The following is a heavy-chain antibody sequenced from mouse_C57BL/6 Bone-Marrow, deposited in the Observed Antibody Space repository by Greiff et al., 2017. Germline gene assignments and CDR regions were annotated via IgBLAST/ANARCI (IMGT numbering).Heavy chain of an antibody. CDR3: ARDGPYYDYAMDY. D-gene: IGHD1-1*02. V-gene: IGHV7-1*01. CDR2: SRNKANDYTT. Sequence: EVQRVESGGGLVQSGRSLRLSCATSGFTFSDFYMEWVRQAPGKGLEWIAASRNKANDYTTEYSASVKGRFIVSRDTSQSILYLQMNALRAEDTAIYYCARDGPYYDYAMDYWGQGTSVTVSS. J-gene: IGHJ4*01. CDR1: GFTFSDFY.